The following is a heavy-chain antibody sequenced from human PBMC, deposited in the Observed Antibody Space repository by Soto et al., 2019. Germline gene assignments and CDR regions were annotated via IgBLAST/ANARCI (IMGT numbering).Heavy chain of an antibody. CDR2: ISGYNGNT. Sequence: ASVKVSCKASGYTFSNYGVSWVRQAPGQGLEWMGWISGYNGNTNYAQNFQGRVTMTADPSTRTAYMDLRSLRSDDTAVYFCARKSSSSSWFDPWGQGXLVTVSS. V-gene: IGHV1-18*01. CDR3: ARKSSSSSWFDP. CDR1: GYTFSNYG. D-gene: IGHD6-6*01. J-gene: IGHJ5*02.